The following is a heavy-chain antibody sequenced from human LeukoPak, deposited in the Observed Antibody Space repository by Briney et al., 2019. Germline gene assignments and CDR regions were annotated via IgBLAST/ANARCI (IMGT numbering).Heavy chain of an antibody. CDR2: INSDGSST. CDR3: ARDARDTAMVTEWYFDL. D-gene: IGHD5-18*01. Sequence: GGSLRLSCAGYGFTFSSYWMHWVRQAPGKGLVWVSRINSDGSSTSYADSVKGRFTISRDNAKNTLYLQMNSLRAEDTAVYYCARDARDTAMVTEWYFDLWGRGTLVTVSS. CDR1: GFTFSSYW. V-gene: IGHV3-74*01. J-gene: IGHJ2*01.